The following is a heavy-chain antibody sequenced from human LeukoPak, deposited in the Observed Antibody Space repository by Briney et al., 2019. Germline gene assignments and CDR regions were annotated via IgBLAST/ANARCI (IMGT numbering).Heavy chain of an antibody. J-gene: IGHJ4*02. Sequence: GGSLRLSCAASGRYWMHWVRQAPGKGLVWVSHIHSDGSWTSYADSVKGRFTISKDNAKNTVYLQMSNLRVEDTAVYYCVSFYETYWGRGTLVTVSS. V-gene: IGHV3-74*01. D-gene: IGHD2/OR15-2a*01. CDR1: GRYW. CDR2: IHSDGSWT. CDR3: VSFYETY.